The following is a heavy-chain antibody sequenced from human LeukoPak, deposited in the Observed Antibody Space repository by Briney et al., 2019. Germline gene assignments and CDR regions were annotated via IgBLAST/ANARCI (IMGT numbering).Heavy chain of an antibody. J-gene: IGHJ3*02. CDR3: AKDSALRLGELDI. D-gene: IGHD3-16*01. Sequence: GGSLRLSCAASGFKFDYFSMNWVRQIPGKELEWVSSISGSSSFIYYADSVKGRFTISRDNSKNTLYLQMNSLRAEDTAVYYCAKDSALRLGELDIWGQGTMVTVSS. CDR2: ISGSSSFI. CDR1: GFKFDYFS. V-gene: IGHV3-21*01.